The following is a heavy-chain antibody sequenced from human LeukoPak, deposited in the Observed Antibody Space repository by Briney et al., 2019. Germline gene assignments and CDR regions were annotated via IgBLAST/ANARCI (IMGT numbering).Heavy chain of an antibody. V-gene: IGHV4-4*07. CDR3: ARGFVDTAMGDAFDI. Sequence: PSETPSLTCTVSGGSISSYYWSWIRQPAGKGLEWIGRIYTSGSTNYNPSLKSRVTMSVDTSKNQFSLKLSSVTAADTAVYYCARGFVDTAMGDAFDIWGQGTMVTVSS. CDR2: IYTSGST. D-gene: IGHD5-18*01. CDR1: GGSISSYY. J-gene: IGHJ3*02.